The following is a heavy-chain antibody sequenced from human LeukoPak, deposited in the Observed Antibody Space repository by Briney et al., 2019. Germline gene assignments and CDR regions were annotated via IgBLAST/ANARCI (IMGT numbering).Heavy chain of an antibody. CDR2: IYTSGST. CDR1: GGSFSGYY. CDR3: ATRKLFGGFDY. Sequence: KTSETLSLTCAVYGGSFSGYYWSWIRQPPGKGLEWIGRIYTSGSTNYNPSLKSRVTISVDTSKNQFSLKLSSVTAADTAVYYCATRKLFGGFDYWGQGTLVTVSS. D-gene: IGHD3-3*01. J-gene: IGHJ4*02. V-gene: IGHV4-4*08.